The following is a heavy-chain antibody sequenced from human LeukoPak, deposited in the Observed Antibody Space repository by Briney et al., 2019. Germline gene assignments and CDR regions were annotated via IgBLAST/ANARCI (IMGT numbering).Heavy chain of an antibody. Sequence: SVKVSCKASGGTFSSYAISWVRQAPGQGLEWMGGIIPIFGTANYAQKFQGRVTITVDESTSTAYMELSSLRSEDTAVYYCARDQSSSWYVRYYYYYGMDVWGQGTTVTVSS. CDR3: ARDQSSSWYVRYYYYYGMDV. CDR1: GGTFSSYA. CDR2: IIPIFGTA. D-gene: IGHD6-13*01. V-gene: IGHV1-69*13. J-gene: IGHJ6*02.